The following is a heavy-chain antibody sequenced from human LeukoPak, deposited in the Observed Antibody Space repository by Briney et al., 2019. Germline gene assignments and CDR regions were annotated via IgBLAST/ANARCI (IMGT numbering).Heavy chain of an antibody. D-gene: IGHD2-2*01. V-gene: IGHV3-33*06. CDR2: IWYDGTNT. CDR1: GFTFSSYG. CDR3: AKRYCSSTSCSYYYYFGLDV. J-gene: IGHJ6*02. Sequence: GGSLRLSCAASGFTFSSYGMHWVRQAPGKGLEWVAVIWYDGTNTYYADSVKGRFTISRDNSKNTLYLQMNSLRAEDTAVYYCAKRYCSSTSCSYYYYFGLDVWGQGTTVTVSS.